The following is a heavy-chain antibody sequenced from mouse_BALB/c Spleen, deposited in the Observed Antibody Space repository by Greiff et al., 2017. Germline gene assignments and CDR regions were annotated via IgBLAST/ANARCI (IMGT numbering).Heavy chain of an antibody. CDR3: ASYYYGSSYDAMDY. CDR2: IDPYYGGT. V-gene: IGHV1-39*01. J-gene: IGHJ4*01. Sequence: VQLQQSGPELEKPGASVKISCKASGYSFTGYNMNWVKQSNGKSLEWIGNIDPYYGGTSYNQKFKGKATLTVDKSSSTAYMQLKSLTSEDSAVYSCASYYYGSSYDAMDYWGQGTSVTVSS. D-gene: IGHD1-1*01. CDR1: GYSFTGYN.